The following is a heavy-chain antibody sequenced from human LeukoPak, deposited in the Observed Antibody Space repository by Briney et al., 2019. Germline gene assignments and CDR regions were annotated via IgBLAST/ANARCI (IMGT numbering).Heavy chain of an antibody. J-gene: IGHJ1*01. V-gene: IGHV3-7*03. CDR1: GFTFSSYW. Sequence: PGGSLRLSCAASGFTFSSYWMSWVRQAPGKGLEWVANIKQDGSEKYYVDSVKGRFTITRDNAKNSLYLQMNSLRAEDTAVYYCARSDYDSSGYYSEYFQHWGQGTLVTVSS. CDR2: IKQDGSEK. CDR3: ARSDYDSSGYYSEYFQH. D-gene: IGHD3-22*01.